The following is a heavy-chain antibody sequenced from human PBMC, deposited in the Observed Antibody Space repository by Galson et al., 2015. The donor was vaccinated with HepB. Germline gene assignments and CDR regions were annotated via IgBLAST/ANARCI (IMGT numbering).Heavy chain of an antibody. CDR1: GFTFSSYW. Sequence: SLRLSCAASGFTFSSYWMSWVRQAPGKGLEWVANIKQDGSEKYYVDSVKGRFTISRDNAKNSLYLQMNSLRAEDTAVYYCAREAADIVVVVAATSGGMDVWGQGTTVTVSS. D-gene: IGHD2-15*01. CDR3: AREAADIVVVVAATSGGMDV. J-gene: IGHJ6*02. V-gene: IGHV3-7*03. CDR2: IKQDGSEK.